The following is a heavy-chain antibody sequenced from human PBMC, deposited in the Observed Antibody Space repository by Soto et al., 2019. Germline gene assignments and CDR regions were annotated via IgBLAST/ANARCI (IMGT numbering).Heavy chain of an antibody. Sequence: GGSLRLSCAASSFNFSSYGMHWVRPAPGKGLEWVAVISYDGSNKYYADSVKGRFTISRDNSKNTLYLQMNSLRAEDTAVYYCANSPWDPDIVATIWEFDYWGQGTLVTVSS. CDR2: ISYDGSNK. V-gene: IGHV3-30*18. D-gene: IGHD5-12*01. J-gene: IGHJ4*02. CDR3: ANSPWDPDIVATIWEFDY. CDR1: SFNFSSYG.